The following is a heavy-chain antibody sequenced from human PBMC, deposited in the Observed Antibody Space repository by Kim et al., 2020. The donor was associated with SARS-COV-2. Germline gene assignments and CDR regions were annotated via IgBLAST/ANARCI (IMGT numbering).Heavy chain of an antibody. CDR3: ARQAPYYDYAPGLDY. J-gene: IGHJ4*02. CDR1: GGSISSSSYY. CDR2: IYYSGST. V-gene: IGHV4-39*01. D-gene: IGHD3-16*01. Sequence: SETLSLTCTVSGGSISSSSYYWGWIRQPPGKGLEWIGSIYYSGSTYYNPSLKSRVTISVDTSKNQFSLKLSSVTAADTAVYYCARQAPYYDYAPGLDYWGQGTLVTVSS.